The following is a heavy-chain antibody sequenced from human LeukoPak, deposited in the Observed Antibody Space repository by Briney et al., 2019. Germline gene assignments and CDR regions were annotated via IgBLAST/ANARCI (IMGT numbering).Heavy chain of an antibody. J-gene: IGHJ4*02. CDR3: ARKQTGTMYDV. CDR2: FSSGGSA. Sequence: SETLSLTCIVPGGSISCSSYYWAWIRQSPGKGLEWIGTFSSGGSAYYNPSLTSRVSISKDTSDNQFSLRLYSVTAADTAVYYCARKQTGTMYDVWGQGTQVTVSS. CDR1: GGSISCSSYY. D-gene: IGHD1-7*01. V-gene: IGHV4-39*07.